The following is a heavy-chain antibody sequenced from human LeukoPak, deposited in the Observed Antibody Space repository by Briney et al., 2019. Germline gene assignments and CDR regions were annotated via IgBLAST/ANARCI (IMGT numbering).Heavy chain of an antibody. Sequence: ASVKVSCKASGYTFTSSDINWVRQATGQGLEWMGWMSPYSDNTRYAQKLHGRVTMTRNTSISTAYMELSSLRSEDTAVYYCARGRNERLRYFDWLSRYYYMDVWGKGTTVTISS. V-gene: IGHV1-8*01. J-gene: IGHJ6*03. CDR1: GYTFTSSD. CDR2: MSPYSDNT. D-gene: IGHD3-9*01. CDR3: ARGRNERLRYFDWLSRYYYMDV.